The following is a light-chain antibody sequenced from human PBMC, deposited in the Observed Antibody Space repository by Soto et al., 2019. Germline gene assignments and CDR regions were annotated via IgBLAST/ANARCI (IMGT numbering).Light chain of an antibody. CDR3: QQRSSLPLT. CDR1: QSVSRY. J-gene: IGKJ4*01. Sequence: EIVLTQSPATLSLSPGEGAALSCRASQSVSRYLAWYQQKPGPAPRLLIYDASNRATGIPARFIGSGSGTDVTLTISSLEPEDFAVYYCQQRSSLPLTFGGGTEVEIK. V-gene: IGKV3-11*01. CDR2: DAS.